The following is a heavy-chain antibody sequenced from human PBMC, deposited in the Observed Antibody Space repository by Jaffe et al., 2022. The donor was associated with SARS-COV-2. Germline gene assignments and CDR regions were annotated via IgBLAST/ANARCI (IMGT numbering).Heavy chain of an antibody. Sequence: QITLKESGPTLVKPTQTLTLTCTFSGFSLSTSGVGVGWIRQPPGKALEWLALIYWNDDKRYSPSLKSRLTITKDTSKNQVVLTMTNMDPVDTATYYCAHSRIPSAGPLTTYYFDYWGQGTLVTVSS. CDR2: IYWNDDK. D-gene: IGHD1-1*01. J-gene: IGHJ4*02. CDR3: AHSRIPSAGPLTTYYFDY. CDR1: GFSLSTSGVG. V-gene: IGHV2-5*01.